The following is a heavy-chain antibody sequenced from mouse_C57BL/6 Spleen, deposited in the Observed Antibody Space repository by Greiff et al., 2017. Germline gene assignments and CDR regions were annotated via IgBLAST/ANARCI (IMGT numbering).Heavy chain of an antibody. CDR1: GYAFSSYW. Sequence: VQLQESGAELVKPGASVKISCKASGYAFSSYWMNWVKQRPGKGLEWIGQIYPGDGDTNYNGKFKGKATLTADKSSSTAYMQLSSLTSEDSAVYFCARSDSSPYYAMDYWGQGTSVTVSS. CDR2: IYPGDGDT. V-gene: IGHV1-80*01. J-gene: IGHJ4*01. CDR3: ARSDSSPYYAMDY. D-gene: IGHD1-1*01.